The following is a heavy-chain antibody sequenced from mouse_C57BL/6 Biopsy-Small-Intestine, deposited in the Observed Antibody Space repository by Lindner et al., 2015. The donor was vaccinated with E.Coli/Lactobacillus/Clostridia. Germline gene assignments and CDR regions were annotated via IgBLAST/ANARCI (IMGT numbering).Heavy chain of an antibody. CDR1: GFTFSSYG. D-gene: IGHD2-5*01. Sequence: QLQESGGGLVKPGGSLKLSCAASGFTFSSYGMSWVRQTPDKRLEWVATISTGGSYTYYPDSVKGRFTISRDNAKNTLYLQMSSLKSEDTAMYYCARQLYNNYVFYYALDYWGQGTSVTVSS. CDR2: ISTGGSYT. CDR3: ARQLYNNYVFYYALDY. J-gene: IGHJ4*01. V-gene: IGHV5-6*01.